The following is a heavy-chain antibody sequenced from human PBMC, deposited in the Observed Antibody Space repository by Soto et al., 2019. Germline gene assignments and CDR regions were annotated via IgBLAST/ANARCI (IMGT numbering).Heavy chain of an antibody. J-gene: IGHJ4*02. V-gene: IGHV3-23*01. Sequence: EVQLLESGGGLVQPGGSMRLSCAASGFTFNSYAMNWVRQAPGKGLEWVSGISGNGATTYYADSVKGRFTISRDNSKNTLYIKLNVLRAEDTAEDYCAKDPGDIIGLYVVKFGHWGRGTLVTVSS. CDR1: GFTFNSYA. CDR3: AKDPGDIIGLYVVKFGH. D-gene: IGHD3-16*02. CDR2: ISGNGATT.